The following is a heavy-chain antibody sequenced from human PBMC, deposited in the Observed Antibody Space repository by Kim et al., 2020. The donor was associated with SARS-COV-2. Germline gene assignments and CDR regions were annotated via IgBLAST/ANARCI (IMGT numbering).Heavy chain of an antibody. CDR3: ARVRPGYSSGWYPRENDY. CDR1: GYTFTSYG. CDR2: ISAYNGNT. Sequence: ASVKVSCKASGYTFTSYGISWVRQAPGQGLEWMGWISAYNGNTNYAQKLQGRVTMTTDTSTSTAYMELRSLRSDDTAVYYCARVRPGYSSGWYPRENDYWGQGTLVTVSS. D-gene: IGHD6-19*01. J-gene: IGHJ4*02. V-gene: IGHV1-18*04.